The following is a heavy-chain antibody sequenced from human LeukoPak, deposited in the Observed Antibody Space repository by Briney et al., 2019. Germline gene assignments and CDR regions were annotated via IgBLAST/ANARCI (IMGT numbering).Heavy chain of an antibody. J-gene: IGHJ5*02. CDR3: AREGLGAAAAGRFDP. Sequence: ASVKVSCKASGYTFTDYYMYWVRQAPGQGLEWMGWISAYNGNTNYAQKLQGRVTMTTDTSTSTAYMELRSLRSDDTAVYYCAREGLGAAAAGRFDPWGQGTLVTVSS. V-gene: IGHV1-18*04. D-gene: IGHD6-13*01. CDR2: ISAYNGNT. CDR1: GYTFTDYY.